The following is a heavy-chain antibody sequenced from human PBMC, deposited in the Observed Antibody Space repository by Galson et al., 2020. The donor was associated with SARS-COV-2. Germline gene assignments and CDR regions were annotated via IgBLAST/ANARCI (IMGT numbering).Heavy chain of an antibody. V-gene: IGHV3-73*01. CDR1: GFAFSDSD. D-gene: IGHD2-15*01. CDR2: IRSNPNNYAT. J-gene: IGHJ4*02. CDR3: TRRLICSGGSCYGDY. Sequence: GGSLRLSCAASGFAFSDSDMHWVRQASGKGLEWVGRIRSNPNNYATTYATSVKGRFTISRDDSKDTTYLQMNNLKTEDTAVYYCTRRLICSGGSCYGDYWGQGTLVTVSS.